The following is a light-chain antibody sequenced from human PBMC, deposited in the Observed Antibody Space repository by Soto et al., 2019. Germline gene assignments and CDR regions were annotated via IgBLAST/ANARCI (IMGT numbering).Light chain of an antibody. CDR1: QTFSNTF. Sequence: EIVLTQSPGILSLSPGERATLSCRASQTFSNTFLSWFQQIPGQAPRLLIYGTSSRATGIPDRFSGSGSGTDFTLTISRLEPEDFAVYFCQRYGSSPLITFGQGTRLEIK. CDR3: QRYGSSPLIT. CDR2: GTS. V-gene: IGKV3-20*01. J-gene: IGKJ5*01.